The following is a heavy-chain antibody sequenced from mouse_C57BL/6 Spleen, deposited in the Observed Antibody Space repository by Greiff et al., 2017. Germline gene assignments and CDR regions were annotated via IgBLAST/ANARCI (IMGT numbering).Heavy chain of an antibody. CDR2: ISSGGEYI. D-gene: IGHD1-1*01. V-gene: IGHV5-9-1*02. CDR3: TRVPSSRWYIDV. Sequence: EVMLVESGAGLVKPGGSLKLSCAASGFTFSSYDMSWVRQTPEKRLVWVAYISSGGEYIYYADTVKGRFTISRENARNTLDLQMSSQKSEDTAMYYCTRVPSSRWYIDVWGTGTSVTVSS. J-gene: IGHJ1*03. CDR1: GFTFSSYD.